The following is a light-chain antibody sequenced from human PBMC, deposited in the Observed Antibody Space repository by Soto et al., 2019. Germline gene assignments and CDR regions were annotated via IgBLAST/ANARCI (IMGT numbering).Light chain of an antibody. CDR2: DAS. J-gene: IGKJ4*01. Sequence: DIQMTQSPSTLSASVGDRVTITCRASQSISSWLAWYQQKPGKAPKLLIYDASSLESGVPSRFSGSGSGTEFTLSISILQPDDFATYYCQQYSSYPLTFGEGTKVEIK. V-gene: IGKV1-5*01. CDR3: QQYSSYPLT. CDR1: QSISSW.